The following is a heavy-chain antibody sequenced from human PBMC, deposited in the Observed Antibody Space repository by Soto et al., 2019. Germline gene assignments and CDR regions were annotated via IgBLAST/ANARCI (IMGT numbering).Heavy chain of an antibody. CDR3: ARGRYCLTGRCFPNWFDS. D-gene: IGHD7-27*01. Sequence: PSETLSLTCSVSGDSISNLDYFWAWIRQPPGQALEYIGYIYKSATTYYNPSFESRVAISVDTSKSQFSLNVTSVTAADTAVYFCARGRYCLTGRCFPNWFDSWGQGALVPSPQ. J-gene: IGHJ5*01. CDR1: GDSISNLDYF. CDR2: IYKSATT. V-gene: IGHV4-30-4*01.